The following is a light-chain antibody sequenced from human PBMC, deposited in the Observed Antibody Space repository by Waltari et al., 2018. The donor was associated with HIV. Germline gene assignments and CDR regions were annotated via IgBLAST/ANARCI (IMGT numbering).Light chain of an antibody. CDR1: RSDVGGSNY. Sequence: QSALTQPRSVSGSPGQSVTLSCTETRSDVGGSNYVSWYQPTPGKAPKVMIYDVSKRPSGVPDRFSGSKSGDTASLTISGLQAEDEADYYCCSYAGSYIWVFGGGTKLTVL. CDR2: DVS. J-gene: IGLJ3*02. V-gene: IGLV2-11*01. CDR3: CSYAGSYIWV.